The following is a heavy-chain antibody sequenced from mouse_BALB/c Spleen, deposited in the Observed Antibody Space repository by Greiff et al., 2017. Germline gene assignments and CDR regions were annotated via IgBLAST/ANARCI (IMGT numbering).Heavy chain of an antibody. CDR1: GFSLTSYG. Sequence: VKLMESGPGLVQPSQSLSITCTVSGFSLTSYGVHWVRQSPGKGLEWLGVIWSGGSTDYNAAFISRLSISKDNSKSQVFFKMNSLQANDTAIYYCARKYGNYGGYAMDYWGQGTSVTVSS. CDR3: ARKYGNYGGYAMDY. J-gene: IGHJ4*01. CDR2: IWSGGST. V-gene: IGHV2-2*02. D-gene: IGHD2-10*02.